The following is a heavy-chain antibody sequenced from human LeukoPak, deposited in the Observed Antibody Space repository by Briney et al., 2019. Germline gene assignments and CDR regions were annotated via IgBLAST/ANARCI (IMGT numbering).Heavy chain of an antibody. CDR1: GFTFSSYE. CDR2: ISSSGSTI. V-gene: IGHV3-48*03. Sequence: GGSLRLSCAASGFTFSSYEMNWVRQAPGKGLEWVSYISSSGSTIYYADSVKGRFTISRDNAKNSLYLQMNSLRVEDTAVYYCARPHYGDFEYFQHWGQGTLVTVSS. CDR3: ARPHYGDFEYFQH. D-gene: IGHD4-17*01. J-gene: IGHJ1*01.